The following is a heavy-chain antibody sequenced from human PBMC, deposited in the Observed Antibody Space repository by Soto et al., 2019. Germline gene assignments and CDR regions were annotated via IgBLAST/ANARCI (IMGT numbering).Heavy chain of an antibody. CDR3: ARVVPGAEAWFGP. J-gene: IGHJ5*02. Sequence: QVQLVQSGGEVKRPGASVKVSCTTSVYTFSNYCITWVRQAPGQPLEWLGWISLYSDGTNYAQKFQGRVYMTTDPSTTTAYMELRMLRSEDTAVYYCARVVPGAEAWFGPWGQGTLVTVSS. CDR1: VYTFSNYC. V-gene: IGHV1-18*01. CDR2: ISLYSDGT. D-gene: IGHD2-2*01.